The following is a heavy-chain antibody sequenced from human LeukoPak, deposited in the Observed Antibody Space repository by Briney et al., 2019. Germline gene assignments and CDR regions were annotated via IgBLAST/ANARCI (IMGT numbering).Heavy chain of an antibody. D-gene: IGHD2-2*02. CDR3: ATSPRYCSSTSCYRVSYYYYGMDV. CDR1: GGSISSSSYY. Sequence: PSETLSLTCTVSGGSISSSSYYWGWIRQPPGKGLEWIGEINHSGSTNYNPSLKSRVTISVDTSKNQFSLKLSSVTAADTAVYYCATSPRYCSSTSCYRVSYYYYGMDVWGQGTTVTVSS. J-gene: IGHJ6*02. CDR2: INHSGST. V-gene: IGHV4-39*07.